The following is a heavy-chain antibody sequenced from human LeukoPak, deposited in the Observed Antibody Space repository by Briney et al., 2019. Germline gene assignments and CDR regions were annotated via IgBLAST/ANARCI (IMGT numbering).Heavy chain of an antibody. V-gene: IGHV1-69*05. CDR3: ARGRYSSSSFGSNYYNYMDV. CDR2: IIPMFGTA. J-gene: IGHJ6*03. D-gene: IGHD6-6*01. Sequence: GASVKVSCKASGGTFSSYAISWVRQAPGQGLEWMGRIIPMFGTAHYAQKFQGRVTINTDESLSTAYMELSSLRSEDTHGCNCARGRYSSSSFGSNYYNYMDVWGKGTTVTVSS. CDR1: GGTFSSYA.